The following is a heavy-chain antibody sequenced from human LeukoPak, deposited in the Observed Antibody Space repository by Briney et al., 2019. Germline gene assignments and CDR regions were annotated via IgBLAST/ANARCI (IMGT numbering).Heavy chain of an antibody. CDR1: GGTFSSYA. Sequence: SVKVSCRASGGTFSSYAISWVRQAPGQGLEWMGGIIPIFGTANYAQKFQGRVTITTDESTSTAYMELSSLRSEDTAVYYCARDSSGSLTLGPWGQGTLVTVSS. J-gene: IGHJ4*02. D-gene: IGHD3-22*01. CDR3: ARDSSGSLTLGP. CDR2: IIPIFGTA. V-gene: IGHV1-69*05.